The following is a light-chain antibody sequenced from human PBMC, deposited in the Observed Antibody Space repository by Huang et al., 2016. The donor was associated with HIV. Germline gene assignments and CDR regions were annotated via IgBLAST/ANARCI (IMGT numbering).Light chain of an antibody. CDR1: QGVRGD. CDR3: LQAATYPWT. V-gene: IGKV1-6*01. CDR2: GTS. Sequence: AVQMTQSPSSLSASVGDRITITCRASQGVRGDLGWYQQKPGKAPKLLIDGTSTLQSGVPARFSGSGSGTHYSLSINSLQPEDCATYYCLQAATYPWTFGQGTKVEIK. J-gene: IGKJ1*01.